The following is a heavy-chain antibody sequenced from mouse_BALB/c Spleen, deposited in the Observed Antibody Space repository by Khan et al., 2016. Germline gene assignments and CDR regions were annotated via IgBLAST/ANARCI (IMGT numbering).Heavy chain of an antibody. Sequence: DLVKPGASVKLSCKASGYTFTSYWINWIKQRPGQGLEWIGRIAPGSGSTYYNEMFKGKATLTVDTSSSTAYIQLSSLSSEDSAVYFRGREGTVTRRDYWGQGTSVTVSS. D-gene: IGHD2-5*01. J-gene: IGHJ4*01. CDR3: GREGTVTRRDY. CDR2: IAPGSGST. V-gene: IGHV1S41*01. CDR1: GYTFTSYW.